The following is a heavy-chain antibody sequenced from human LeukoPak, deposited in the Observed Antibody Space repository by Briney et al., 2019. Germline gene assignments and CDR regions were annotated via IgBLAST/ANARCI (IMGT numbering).Heavy chain of an antibody. V-gene: IGHV1-69*04. J-gene: IGHJ5*02. D-gene: IGHD6-6*01. CDR3: ARETIAARPDWSDP. Sequence: ASVKVSCKASGGTFTSYTITWVRQAPGQRLEWMGRIIPILGIANYAQKFQGRVTITADKSTSTAYMELSSLRSEDTAVYYCARETIAARPDWSDPWGQGTLVTVSS. CDR2: IIPILGIA. CDR1: GGTFTSYT.